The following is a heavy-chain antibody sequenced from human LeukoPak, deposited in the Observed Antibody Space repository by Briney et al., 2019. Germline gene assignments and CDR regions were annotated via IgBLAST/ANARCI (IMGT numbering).Heavy chain of an antibody. CDR2: IGISSGRT. V-gene: IGHV3-48*04. Sequence: GGSLRLSCAASGFIFSDYSMNWVRQAPGKGPEWISYIGISSGRTMYADSVKGRFTISRDTAKKSLYLQMNSLRVEDTAVYYCARYDYGRSGFDYWGQGTLVTVSS. CDR3: ARYDYGRSGFDY. J-gene: IGHJ4*02. CDR1: GFIFSDYS. D-gene: IGHD5-12*01.